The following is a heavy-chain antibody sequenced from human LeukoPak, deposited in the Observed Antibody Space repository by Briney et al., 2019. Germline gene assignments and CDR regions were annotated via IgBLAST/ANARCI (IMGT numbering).Heavy chain of an antibody. CDR3: AGARTYYDILTGYSSYYYYYGMDV. D-gene: IGHD3-9*01. J-gene: IGHJ6*02. CDR2: MSPNSGNT. V-gene: IGHV1-8*01. CDR1: GYTFTSYD. Sequence: GASVKVSCKASGYTFTSYDINWVRQATGQGLEWMGWMSPNSGNTGYAQKFQGRVTMTRNTSISTAYMELSSLRSEDTAVYYYAGARTYYDILTGYSSYYYYYGMDVWGQGTTVTVSS.